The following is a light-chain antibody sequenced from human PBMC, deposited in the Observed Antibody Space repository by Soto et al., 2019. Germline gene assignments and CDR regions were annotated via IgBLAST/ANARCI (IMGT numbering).Light chain of an antibody. CDR1: QDFSSY. J-gene: IGKJ4*01. V-gene: IGKV1-9*01. CDR2: VAS. Sequence: DIQLTHSPSFLSASIGDRVTITCRASQDFSSYLAWYQQKPGKAHNLLIYVASTLQSGVPSRFSGSGSGTEVTLTISSVQPEDFATYYCQQLNSFPLTFGGGTKVASK. CDR3: QQLNSFPLT.